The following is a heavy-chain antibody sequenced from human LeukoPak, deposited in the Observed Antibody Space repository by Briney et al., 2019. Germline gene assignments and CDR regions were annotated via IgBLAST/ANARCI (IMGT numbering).Heavy chain of an antibody. CDR3: ARFLRSPVDPYAFDI. CDR2: INPNSGGT. CDR1: GYTFTGYY. D-gene: IGHD3-16*01. Sequence: ASVKVSCKASGYTFTGYYMHWVRQAPGQGLEWMGWINPNSGGTNYAQKFQGRVTVTRDTSISTAYMELSRLRSDDTAVYYCARFLRSPVDPYAFDIWGQGTMVTVSS. J-gene: IGHJ3*02. V-gene: IGHV1-2*02.